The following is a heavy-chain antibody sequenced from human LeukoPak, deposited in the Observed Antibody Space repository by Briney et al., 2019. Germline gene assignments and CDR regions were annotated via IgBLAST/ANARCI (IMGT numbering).Heavy chain of an antibody. CDR3: ARTLEMATTMCYFDY. CDR2: IIPIFGTA. CDR1: GGTFSSYA. J-gene: IGHJ4*02. Sequence: SVTVSCKASGGTFSSYAISWVRQAPGQGLEWMGGIIPIFGTANYAQKFQGRVTITADESTSTAYVELSSLRSEDTAVYYCARTLEMATTMCYFDYWGQGTLVTVSS. V-gene: IGHV1-69*13. D-gene: IGHD5-24*01.